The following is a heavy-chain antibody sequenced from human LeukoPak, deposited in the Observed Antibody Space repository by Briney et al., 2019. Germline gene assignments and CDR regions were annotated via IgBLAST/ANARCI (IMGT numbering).Heavy chain of an antibody. CDR3: AREGGYDPYFDY. CDR2: IWYDGSNK. V-gene: IGHV3-33*01. D-gene: IGHD5-12*01. CDR1: GFTFSSYG. Sequence: AEGSLTLSCAASGFTFSSYGMHWVRQAPGKGLEWVAVIWYDGSNKYYADSVKGRFTISRDNSKNTLYLQMNSVRAEDTAVYYCAREGGYDPYFDYWGQGTLVTVSS. J-gene: IGHJ4*02.